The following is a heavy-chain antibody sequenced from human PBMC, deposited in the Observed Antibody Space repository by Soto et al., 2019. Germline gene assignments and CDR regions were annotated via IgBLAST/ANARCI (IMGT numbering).Heavy chain of an antibody. Sequence: QITLKESGPTLVKPTQTLTLTCTFSGFSLSTSGEGVGWIRQPPGKALEWLILIYWDDDKRYSPSLKTRLTITKDTSKNQVVLTMTNMEPGDTATYYCARRRSSSWHFDHWGQGTLVTVSS. D-gene: IGHD6-13*01. J-gene: IGHJ4*02. V-gene: IGHV2-5*02. CDR3: ARRRSSSWHFDH. CDR1: GFSLSTSGEG. CDR2: IYWDDDK.